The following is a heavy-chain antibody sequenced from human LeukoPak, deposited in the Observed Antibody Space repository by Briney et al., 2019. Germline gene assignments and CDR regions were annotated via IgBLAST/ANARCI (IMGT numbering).Heavy chain of an antibody. J-gene: IGHJ6*02. D-gene: IGHD3-9*01. CDR1: GYTFTSYG. CDR3: ARAQGDFDWSLPFYYYYGMDV. CDR2: ISAYNGNT. V-gene: IGHV1-18*01. Sequence: ASVKVSCKAFGYTFTSYGISWVRQAPGQGLEWMGWISAYNGNTNYAQKLQGRVTMTTDTSTSTAYMELRSLRSDDTAVYYCARAQGDFDWSLPFYYYYGMDVWGQGTTVTVSS.